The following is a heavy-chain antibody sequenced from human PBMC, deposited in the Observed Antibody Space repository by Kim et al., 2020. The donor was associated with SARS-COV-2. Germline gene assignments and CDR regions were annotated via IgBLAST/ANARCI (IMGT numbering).Heavy chain of an antibody. Sequence: STNYNPSRKRRVTMSLDTAKNQFALGLSSVTAADTAVFYCAREKSSSFDYWGQGTLVTVSS. CDR2: ST. V-gene: IGHV4-4*07. J-gene: IGHJ4*02. D-gene: IGHD3-10*01. CDR3: AREKSSSFDY.